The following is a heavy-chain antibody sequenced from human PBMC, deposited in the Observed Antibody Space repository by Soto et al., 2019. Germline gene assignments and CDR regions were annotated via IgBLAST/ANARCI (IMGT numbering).Heavy chain of an antibody. CDR1: GLTVSHNY. CDR3: VRPRPSGENYGMDV. J-gene: IGHJ6*02. V-gene: IGHV3-53*01. D-gene: IGHD3-16*01. Sequence: HPXGSLRLSCVAAGLTVSHNYMAWVRQAPERGLDWVSILYTEGTTYYADSVKGRFTISRDSSKNTLFLQMDSLRAEDTAVYYCVRPRPSGENYGMDVWGQGTTVTVSS. CDR2: LYTEGTT.